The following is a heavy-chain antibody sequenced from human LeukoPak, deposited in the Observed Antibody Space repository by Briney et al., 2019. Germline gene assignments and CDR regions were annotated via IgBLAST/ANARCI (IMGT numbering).Heavy chain of an antibody. CDR2: IYYSGST. CDR1: GFTFSSYA. J-gene: IGHJ3*02. D-gene: IGHD5-12*01. V-gene: IGHV4-39*07. Sequence: KSGGSLRLSCAASGFTFSSYAMSWIRQPPGKGLEWIGSIYYSGSTYYNPSLKSRVTISVDTSKNQFSLKLSSVTAADTAVYYCARDSGYSGYGQGVDAFDIWGQGTMVTVSS. CDR3: ARDSGYSGYGQGVDAFDI.